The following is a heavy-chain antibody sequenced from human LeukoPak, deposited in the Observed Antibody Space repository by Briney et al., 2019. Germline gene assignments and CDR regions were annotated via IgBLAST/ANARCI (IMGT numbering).Heavy chain of an antibody. CDR3: ARPSAYYDYVWGSYRPRYYFDY. Sequence: SETLSLTCTVSGGSISSYYWSWIRQPPGKGLEWIGYIYYSGSTNYNPSLKSRVTISVDTSKNQFSLKLSSVTAADTAVYYCARPSAYYDYVWGSYRPRYYFDYWGHGTLVTVSS. D-gene: IGHD3-16*01. CDR2: IYYSGST. J-gene: IGHJ4*01. V-gene: IGHV4-59*01. CDR1: GGSISSYY.